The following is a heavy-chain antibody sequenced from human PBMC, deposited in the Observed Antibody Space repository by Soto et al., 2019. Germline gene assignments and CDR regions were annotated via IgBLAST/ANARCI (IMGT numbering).Heavy chain of an antibody. Sequence: VQLVESGGGVVQPGTSLRLSCVVSGLTYRDSGMHRVRQAPGKGLEWVAVISFDGSERHYRDSVKGRFYISRDNSRNTLYLQMNSLRVYDAAVYYCAIGNGGVRYYYGMDVWVHGSTVAV. CDR1: GLTYRDSG. CDR2: ISFDGSER. J-gene: IGHJ6*02. CDR3: AIGNGGVRYYYGMDV. V-gene: IGHV3-30*03. D-gene: IGHD3-16*01.